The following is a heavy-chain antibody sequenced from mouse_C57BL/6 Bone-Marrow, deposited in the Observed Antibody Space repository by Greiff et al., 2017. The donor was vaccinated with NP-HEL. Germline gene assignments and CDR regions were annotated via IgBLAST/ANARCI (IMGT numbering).Heavy chain of an antibody. CDR1: GFTFSDYY. V-gene: IGHV5-12*01. J-gene: IGHJ2*01. Sequence: EVKLVESGGGLVQPGGSLKLSCAASGFTFSDYYMYWVRQTPEKRLEWVAYISNGGGSTYYLDTVKGRFTISRDNAKNTLYLQMSRLKSEDTAMYYCVRKELGQYYFDYWGQGTTLTVSS. CDR2: ISNGGGST. D-gene: IGHD4-1*01. CDR3: VRKELGQYYFDY.